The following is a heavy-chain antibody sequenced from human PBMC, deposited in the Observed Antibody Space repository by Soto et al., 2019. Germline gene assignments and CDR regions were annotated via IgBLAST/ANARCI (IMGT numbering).Heavy chain of an antibody. Sequence: EVQLVESGGGLVKPGESLRLSCVASGFDFNSYSVHWARQAPGKGLEWVSSIGSSSSYIYYAESVKGRFTISRDNAQRSLYLEMNSLRAEDTAVYYCARGPAPHDTGWDFDYWGQGTLVSVSS. CDR3: ARGPAPHDTGWDFDY. J-gene: IGHJ4*02. V-gene: IGHV3-21*01. CDR2: IGSSSSYI. D-gene: IGHD6-19*01. CDR1: GFDFNSYS.